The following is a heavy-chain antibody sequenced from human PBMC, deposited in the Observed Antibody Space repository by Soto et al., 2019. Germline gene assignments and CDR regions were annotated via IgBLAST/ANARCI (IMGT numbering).Heavy chain of an antibody. V-gene: IGHV1-18*04. CDR2: ISAYNGNT. J-gene: IGHJ4*02. Sequence: QVQLVQSGAEVKKPGASVKVSCKASGYTFTSYGISWVRQAPGQGLEWMGWISAYNGNTNYAQKLQGRVTMTTDTSTNTAYMELKSLRYDDAAVYYCARDLGEGYYDSSGYSLNFDYWGQGTLVTVSS. CDR1: GYTFTSYG. D-gene: IGHD3-22*01. CDR3: ARDLGEGYYDSSGYSLNFDY.